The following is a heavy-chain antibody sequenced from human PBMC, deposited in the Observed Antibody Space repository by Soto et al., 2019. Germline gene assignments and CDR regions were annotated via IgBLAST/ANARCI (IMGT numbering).Heavy chain of an antibody. CDR2: IKQDGNEK. Sequence: GGSLRLSCAASGFTFSSYWMSWVRQAPGKGLEWVANIKQDGNEKYYVDSVKGRFTISRDNAKNSLYLQMNSLRAEDTAVYYCARDNDYGAGDYYYGMDVWGQGTTVTVSS. V-gene: IGHV3-7*05. D-gene: IGHD4-17*01. J-gene: IGHJ6*02. CDR3: ARDNDYGAGDYYYGMDV. CDR1: GFTFSSYW.